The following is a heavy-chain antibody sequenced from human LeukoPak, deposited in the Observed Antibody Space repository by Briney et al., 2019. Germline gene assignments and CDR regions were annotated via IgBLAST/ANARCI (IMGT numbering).Heavy chain of an antibody. D-gene: IGHD5-24*01. J-gene: IGHJ4*02. CDR2: ISSSSSYI. CDR3: ARDEGRDGYNYYFDY. Sequence: GGSLRFSCAASGFTFSSYSMNWVRQAQGKGLEWVSSISSSSSYIYYADSVKGRFTISRDNAKNSLYLQMNSLRAEDTAVYYCARDEGRDGYNYYFDYWGQGTLVTVSS. CDR1: GFTFSSYS. V-gene: IGHV3-21*01.